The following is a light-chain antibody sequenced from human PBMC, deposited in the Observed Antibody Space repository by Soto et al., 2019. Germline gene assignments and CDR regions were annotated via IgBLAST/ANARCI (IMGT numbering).Light chain of an antibody. Sequence: EIVMTQSPATLSVSPVERATLSIRASQSVSRNLAWYQQKPGQAPRLLIYGASTRATGIPARFSGGGSGTKFTLTISSLQSEDFAVYYCQQYNNWPRTFGQGTEV. CDR3: QQYNNWPRT. J-gene: IGKJ1*01. V-gene: IGKV3-15*01. CDR2: GAS. CDR1: QSVSRN.